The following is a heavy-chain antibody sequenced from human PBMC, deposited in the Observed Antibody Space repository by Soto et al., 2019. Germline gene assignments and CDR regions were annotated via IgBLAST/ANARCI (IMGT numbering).Heavy chain of an antibody. CDR1: GGSSSSYY. J-gene: IGHJ4*02. Sequence: PSETLSLTCTVSGGSSSSYYWSWIRQPPGKGLEWIGYIYYSGSTNYNPSLKSRLTISRDNAKNSLYLQMNSLRDEDTAVYFCAREPGSGYFDYWGQGTLVTVSS. D-gene: IGHD2-2*03. CDR3: AREPGSGYFDY. V-gene: IGHV4-59*12. CDR2: IYYSGST.